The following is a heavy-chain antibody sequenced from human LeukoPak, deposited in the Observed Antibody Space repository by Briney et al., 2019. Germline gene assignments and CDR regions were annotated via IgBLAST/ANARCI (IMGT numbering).Heavy chain of an antibody. CDR2: ISGSGGNT. CDR3: AKRGIAVAAFNWFDP. J-gene: IGHJ5*02. CDR1: GFIFSSYA. D-gene: IGHD6-19*01. V-gene: IGHV3-23*01. Sequence: GGSLRLSCAASGFIFSSYAMSWVRQAPGKGLEWVSVISGSGGNTYYADSVKGRFTISRDNSKNTLYLQMNSLRAEDTAVYYCAKRGIAVAAFNWFDPWGQGTLVTVSS.